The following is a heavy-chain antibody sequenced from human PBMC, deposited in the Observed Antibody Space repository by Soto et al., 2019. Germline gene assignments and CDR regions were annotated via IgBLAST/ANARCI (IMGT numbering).Heavy chain of an antibody. D-gene: IGHD5-12*01. J-gene: IGHJ4*02. CDR1: GYSFTSYW. V-gene: IGHV5-10-1*01. Sequence: PGESLKIPCKGSGYSFTSYWISWVRQMPGKGLEWMGRIDPSDSYTNYSPSFQGHATLYLQMISLRGEDTAIYFCAKAEAWLTRSDFDYCGQGTRVTVSS. CDR2: IDPSDSYT. CDR3: SDFDY.